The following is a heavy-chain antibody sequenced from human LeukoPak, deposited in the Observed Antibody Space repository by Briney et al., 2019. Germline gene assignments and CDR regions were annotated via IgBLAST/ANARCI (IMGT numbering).Heavy chain of an antibody. CDR3: AKTSDYESAY. Sequence: SXXASGFTFSDXXMSWXRQAPGXXXEWVSYISSSGSTIYYADSVKGRFTISRDNAKNSLYLQMNSLRAEDTAVYYCAKTSDYESAYWGQGTLVTVPS. CDR1: GFTFSDXX. D-gene: IGHD3-16*01. J-gene: IGHJ4*02. CDR2: ISSSGSTI. V-gene: IGHV3-11*01.